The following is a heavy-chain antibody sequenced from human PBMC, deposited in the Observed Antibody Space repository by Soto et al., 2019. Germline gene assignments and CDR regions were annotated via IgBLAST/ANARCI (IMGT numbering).Heavy chain of an antibody. Sequence: GGSLRLSCAASGFTFDDYTMHWVRQAPGKGLEWVSLISWDGGSTYYADSVKGRFTISRDNSKNSLYLQMNSLRTEDTALYYCAKDIEIAVAGYYGMDVWGQGTTVTVSS. V-gene: IGHV3-43*01. J-gene: IGHJ6*02. CDR1: GFTFDDYT. CDR3: AKDIEIAVAGYYGMDV. CDR2: ISWDGGST. D-gene: IGHD6-19*01.